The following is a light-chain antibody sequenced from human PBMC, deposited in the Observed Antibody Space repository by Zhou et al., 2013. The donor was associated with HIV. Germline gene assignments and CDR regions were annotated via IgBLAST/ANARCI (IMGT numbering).Light chain of an antibody. CDR3: QQRSNWPPLIT. CDR1: QSVSSY. J-gene: IGKJ5*01. Sequence: EIVLTQSPATLSLSPGERATLSCRASQSVSSYLAWYQQKPGQAPRFLIYDASNRATGIPARFSGSGSGTDFTLTISSLEPEDFAVYYCQQRSNWPPLITFGQGTRLEIK. CDR2: DAS. V-gene: IGKV3-11*01.